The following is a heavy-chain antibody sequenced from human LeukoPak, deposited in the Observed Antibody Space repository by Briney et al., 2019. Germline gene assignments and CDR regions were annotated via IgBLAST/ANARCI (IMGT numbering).Heavy chain of an antibody. D-gene: IGHD5-18*01. J-gene: IGHJ4*02. CDR2: IYYSGST. Sequence: HSETLSLTCTVSGGSVSSSSYYWGWLRPPPGKGLEWVGSIYYSGSTYYNPSLKSRVTISVDTYKNQFSLKLSSVTAADTAVYYCARRLNDGYSYGCFVYWGQGTLVTVSS. CDR3: ARRLNDGYSYGCFVY. V-gene: IGHV4-39*01. CDR1: GGSVSSSSYY.